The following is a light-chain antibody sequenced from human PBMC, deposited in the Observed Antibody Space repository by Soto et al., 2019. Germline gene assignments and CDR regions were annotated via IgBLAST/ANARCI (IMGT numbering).Light chain of an antibody. Sequence: EIVLTQSPGTLSLSPGERATLSCRASQSVAGRYLAWYQQKPGQAPRLLIYDASSRATGIPDRFSGSGFATDFTLTISRLEPEDFAVYYCQQYGSSPPDTFGQGTKVDIK. CDR1: QSVAGRY. J-gene: IGKJ2*01. CDR3: QQYGSSPPDT. CDR2: DAS. V-gene: IGKV3-20*01.